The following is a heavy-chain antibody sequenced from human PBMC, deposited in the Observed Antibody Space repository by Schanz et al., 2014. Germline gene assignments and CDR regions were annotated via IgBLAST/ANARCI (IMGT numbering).Heavy chain of an antibody. V-gene: IGHV3-30*03. D-gene: IGHD5-12*01. CDR1: GFMFSSYG. J-gene: IGHJ4*02. CDR3: ARKVVATIGGYYDN. Sequence: QVQLVESGGGVVQPGRSLRLSCAASGFMFSSYGMHWVRQAPGKGLEWVGVISYDGSKKSYADSVKGRFTISRDNSKNTLYLQMNSLRPGDTAVYYCARKVVATIGGYYDNWGQGTLVIVSS. CDR2: ISYDGSKK.